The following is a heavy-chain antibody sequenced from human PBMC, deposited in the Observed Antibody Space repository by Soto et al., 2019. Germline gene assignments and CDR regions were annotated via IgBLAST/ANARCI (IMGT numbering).Heavy chain of an antibody. V-gene: IGHV3-23*01. D-gene: IGHD6-13*01. CDR1: GFTFSSYA. CDR2: ISGSGGST. J-gene: IGHJ4*02. Sequence: EVQLLESGGGLVQPGGSLRLSCAASGFTFSSYAMSWVRQAPGKGLEWVSAISGSGGSTYYADSVKGRFTISRDNSKNTLYLQMNSLIAEETAVYYCAKAAIGYSSSWYWFHYWGQGTLVTVSS. CDR3: AKAAIGYSSSWYWFHY.